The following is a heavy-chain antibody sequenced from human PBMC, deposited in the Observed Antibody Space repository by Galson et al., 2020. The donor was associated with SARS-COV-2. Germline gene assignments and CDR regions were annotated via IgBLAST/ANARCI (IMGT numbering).Heavy chain of an antibody. CDR2: VFYSGTT. V-gene: IGHV4-39*07. J-gene: IGHJ4*02. CDR1: GGSINNGEYY. D-gene: IGHD2-21*02. CDR3: SSFSTAIPDY. Sequence: SETLSLTCPVPGGSINNGEYYWGWLRQPPGKGLEWIGSVFYSGTTHYNPSLKSRVTLSVDTSKSQFSLKLSSVTAADTAVYYCSSFSTAIPDYWGQGTLVTVSS.